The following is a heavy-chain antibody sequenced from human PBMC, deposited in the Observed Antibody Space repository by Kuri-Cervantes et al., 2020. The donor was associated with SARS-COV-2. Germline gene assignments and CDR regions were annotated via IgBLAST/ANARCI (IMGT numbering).Heavy chain of an antibody. V-gene: IGHV1-69*05. J-gene: IGHJ4*02. Sequence: SVKVSCKASGGTFSSNAISWVRQAPGQGLEWMGGIIPIFGTANYAQKFQGRVTITTDESTSTAYMELSSLRSEDTAVYYCARAVTDDSSGYKYYFDYWGQGTLVTVSS. D-gene: IGHD3-22*01. CDR3: ARAVTDDSSGYKYYFDY. CDR1: GGTFSSNA. CDR2: IIPIFGTA.